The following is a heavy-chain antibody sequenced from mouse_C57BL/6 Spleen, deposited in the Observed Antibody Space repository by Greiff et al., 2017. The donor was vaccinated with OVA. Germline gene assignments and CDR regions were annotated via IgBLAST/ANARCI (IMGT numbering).Heavy chain of an antibody. CDR2: ISSGSSTI. J-gene: IGHJ1*03. CDR1: GFTFSDYG. V-gene: IGHV5-17*01. D-gene: IGHD1-1*01. Sequence: EVKLEESGGGLVKPGGSLKLSCAASGFTFSDYGMHWVRQAPEKGLEWVAYISSGSSTIYYADTVKGRFTISRDNAKNTLFLQMTSLRSEDTAMYYCARAHYYGSHWYFDVWGTGTTVTVSS. CDR3: ARAHYYGSHWYFDV.